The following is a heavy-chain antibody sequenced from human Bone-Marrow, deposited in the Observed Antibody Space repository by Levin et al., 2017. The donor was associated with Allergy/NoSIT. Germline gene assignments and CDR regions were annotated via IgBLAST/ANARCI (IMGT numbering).Heavy chain of an antibody. Sequence: GESLKISCKGSGFTFTDYWIGWVRQMPGKGLEWMGIVYSGDSDTRYSPSFQGHVPISADKTTRTAYLQWSSLKASDNAMYYCVRRFSGTYYSAFDYWSQGTLVTVSS. CDR3: VRRFSGTYYSAFDY. J-gene: IGHJ4*02. CDR1: GFTFTDYW. D-gene: IGHD1-26*01. CDR2: VYSGDSDT. V-gene: IGHV5-51*01.